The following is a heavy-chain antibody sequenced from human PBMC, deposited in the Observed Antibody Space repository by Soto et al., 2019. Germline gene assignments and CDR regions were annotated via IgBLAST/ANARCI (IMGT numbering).Heavy chain of an antibody. J-gene: IGHJ6*02. CDR3: AREYYDFWSGSRLSYGMDV. CDR1: GFTFSSYG. Sequence: GGSLRLSCAVSGFTFSSYGMHWVRQAPGKGLEWVALIWDDGTNKYYADSVKGRFTISRDNSKNMLYLQMNSLRAEDTAVYYCAREYYDFWSGSRLSYGMDVWGQGTTVTVSS. D-gene: IGHD3-3*01. CDR2: IWDDGTNK. V-gene: IGHV3-33*01.